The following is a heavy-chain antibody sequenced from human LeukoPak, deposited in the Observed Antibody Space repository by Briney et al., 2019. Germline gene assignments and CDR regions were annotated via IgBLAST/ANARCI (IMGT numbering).Heavy chain of an antibody. D-gene: IGHD3-22*01. V-gene: IGHV4-39*07. CDR1: DGSISSSSYY. CDR2: IYYSGST. Sequence: SETLSLTCTVSDGSISSSSYYWGWIRQPPGKGLEWIGSIYYSGSTYYNPSLKSRVTISVDTSKNQFSLKLSSVTAADTAVYYCARASDSSGSYIDYWGQGTLVTVSS. J-gene: IGHJ4*02. CDR3: ARASDSSGSYIDY.